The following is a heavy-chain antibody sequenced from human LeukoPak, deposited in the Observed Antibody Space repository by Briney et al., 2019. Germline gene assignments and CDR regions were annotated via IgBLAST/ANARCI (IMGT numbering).Heavy chain of an antibody. CDR1: GFTLSSYA. J-gene: IGHJ3*02. D-gene: IGHD3-3*01. Sequence: GGSLRLSCAASGFTLSSYAMSWVRQAPGKGLEWVAVISYDGSNEYYADSVKGRFTISRDNSKNTLYLQMNSLRAEDTAVYYCAKDSPPLNDFWSGYPSSDAFDIWGQGTMVTVSS. CDR2: ISYDGSNE. CDR3: AKDSPPLNDFWSGYPSSDAFDI. V-gene: IGHV3-30*18.